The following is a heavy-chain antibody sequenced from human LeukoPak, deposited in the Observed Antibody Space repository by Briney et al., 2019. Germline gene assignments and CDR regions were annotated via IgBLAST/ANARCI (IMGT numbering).Heavy chain of an antibody. D-gene: IGHD2-15*01. CDR1: GGSFSGYY. CDR3: ASFRWAVGFEY. J-gene: IGHJ4*02. Sequence: PSETLSLTCAVYGGSFSGYYWSYIRQTPGKGLEWIGEISHSGGTNYNPSLKSRLTISVDTSKNQFSLKLSSVTAADTAVYYCASFRWAVGFEYWDQETLVTVSS. CDR2: ISHSGGT. V-gene: IGHV4-34*01.